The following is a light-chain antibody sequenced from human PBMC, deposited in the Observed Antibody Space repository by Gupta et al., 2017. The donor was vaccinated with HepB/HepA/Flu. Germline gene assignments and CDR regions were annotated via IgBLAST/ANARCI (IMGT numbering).Light chain of an antibody. CDR2: DVS. V-gene: IGLV2-14*01. CDR3: STDASTDTYV. CDR1: SSDVGGYNY. Sequence: QSALTQPASVSGSPGQSITISCTGTSSDVGGYNYVSWYQQDPGKAPKLMIYDVSQRPAGVADRFSGSKSGNTASLTISGRQEEDEGNYYCSTDASTDTYVFGTGTEVTVL. J-gene: IGLJ1*01.